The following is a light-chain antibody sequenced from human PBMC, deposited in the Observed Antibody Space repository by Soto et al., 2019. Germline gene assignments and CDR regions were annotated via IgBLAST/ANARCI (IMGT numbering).Light chain of an antibody. CDR3: CSHAGSNTL. CDR1: SSDVGAYNY. V-gene: IGLV2-8*01. J-gene: IGLJ3*02. CDR2: DVS. Sequence: QSALTQPPSASGSPGQSVTISCTGTSSDVGAYNYVSWFQQHPGKAPKFVIFDVSERPSGVPDRFSGSKSGNTAYLTVSGLLAEDEADYYCCSHAGSNTLFGGGTKLTVL.